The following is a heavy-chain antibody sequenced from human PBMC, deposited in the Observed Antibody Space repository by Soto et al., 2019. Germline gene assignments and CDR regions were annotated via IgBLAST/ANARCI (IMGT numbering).Heavy chain of an antibody. D-gene: IGHD2-15*01. V-gene: IGHV1-46*01. CDR2: INPSGGRT. CDR1: GYTFTTYY. Sequence: GASVKVSCKASGYTFTTYYMHWVRQAPGQGLEWMGIINPSGGRTSYAQKFQGRVTMTSDTSTSTVYMELSSLRSEDTAVYYCARDRGRSCIGGICPFDYWGQGTLVTVSS. J-gene: IGHJ4*02. CDR3: ARDRGRSCIGGICPFDY.